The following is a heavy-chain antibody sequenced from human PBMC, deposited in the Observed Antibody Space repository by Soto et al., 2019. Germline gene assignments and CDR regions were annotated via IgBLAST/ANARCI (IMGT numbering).Heavy chain of an antibody. CDR3: TRGADGFDY. CDR1: GFTFSSYD. J-gene: IGHJ4*02. CDR2: IGTAGDT. V-gene: IGHV3-13*01. D-gene: IGHD3-16*01. Sequence: VQLVESGGDLVQPVGSLRLSCAASGFTFSSYDFHWVRQATGKGLEWVSGIGTAGDTYYAGSVKGRFLMSRENAKNSLYLQMNSLRDGDTAVYYCTRGADGFDYWGQGTLVTVSS.